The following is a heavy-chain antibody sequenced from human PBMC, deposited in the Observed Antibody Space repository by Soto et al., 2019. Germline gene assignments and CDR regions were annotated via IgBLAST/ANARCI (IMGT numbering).Heavy chain of an antibody. CDR2: ISWNSGSI. CDR3: AKGPPIAAAGTSWFGH. J-gene: IGHJ5*02. CDR1: GFTFDDYA. V-gene: IGHV3-9*01. Sequence: GGSLRLSCAASGFTFDDYAMHWVRQAPGKGLEWVSGISWNSGSIGYADSVKGRFTISRDNAKNSLYLQMNSLRAEDTALYYCAKGPPIAAAGTSWFGHWGQGTLVTVSS. D-gene: IGHD6-13*01.